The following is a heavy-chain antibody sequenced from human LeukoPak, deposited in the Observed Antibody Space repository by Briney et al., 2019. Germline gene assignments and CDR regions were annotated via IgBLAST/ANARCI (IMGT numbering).Heavy chain of an antibody. J-gene: IGHJ6*02. Sequence: ASVKVSCKASGYTFTSYGISWVRQAPGQGLEWMGWISAYNGNTNYAQKLQGRVTMTTDTSTSTAYMELRSLRSDDTAVYYCARAVYSSGWYWIGYYYYGMDVWGQGTTVTVSS. CDR1: GYTFTSYG. CDR3: ARAVYSSGWYWIGYYYYGMDV. CDR2: ISAYNGNT. D-gene: IGHD6-19*01. V-gene: IGHV1-18*01.